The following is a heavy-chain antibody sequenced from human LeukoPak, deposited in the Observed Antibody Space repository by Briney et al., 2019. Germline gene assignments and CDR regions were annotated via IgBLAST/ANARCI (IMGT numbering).Heavy chain of an antibody. V-gene: IGHV3-49*04. CDR2: IRSKAYGGAT. Sequence: HPGGSLRLSCTASGFTFGDYAMNWVPQAPGKGLEWVGFIRSKAYGGATEYAASVKDRFTISRDDSNSIAYLQMNSLKTEDTDVYYCTGEVDYGDYRGQFDYWGQGTLVTVSS. CDR1: GFTFGDYA. D-gene: IGHD4-17*01. CDR3: TGEVDYGDYRGQFDY. J-gene: IGHJ4*02.